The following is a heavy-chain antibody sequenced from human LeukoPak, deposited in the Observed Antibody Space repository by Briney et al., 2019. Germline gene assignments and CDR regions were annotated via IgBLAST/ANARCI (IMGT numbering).Heavy chain of an antibody. Sequence: GVSLRLSCAASGFTFTNAWMSWVRQAPGKGLEWVGRIKSRTDGGTTDYAAPVKVRFTISRDDSKNTLYLQMNSLKSEDTAVYYCTTAPAGVDYWGQGTLVTVSS. CDR3: TTAPAGVDY. V-gene: IGHV3-15*01. J-gene: IGHJ4*02. CDR1: GFTFTNAW. CDR2: IKSRTDGGTT. D-gene: IGHD3-10*01.